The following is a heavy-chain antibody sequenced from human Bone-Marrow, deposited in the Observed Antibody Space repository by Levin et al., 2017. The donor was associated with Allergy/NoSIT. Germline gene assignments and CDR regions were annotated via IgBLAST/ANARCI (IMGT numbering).Heavy chain of an antibody. CDR1: GGTFSSYA. V-gene: IGHV1-69*13. J-gene: IGHJ6*02. CDR3: QVAATQNYYYYGMDV. Sequence: ASVKVSCKASGGTFSSYAISWVRQAPGQGLEWMGGIIPIFGTANYAQKFQGRVTITADESTSTAYMELSSLRSEDTAVYYCQVAATQNYYYYGMDVWGQGTTVTVSS. D-gene: IGHD2-15*01. CDR2: IIPIFGTA.